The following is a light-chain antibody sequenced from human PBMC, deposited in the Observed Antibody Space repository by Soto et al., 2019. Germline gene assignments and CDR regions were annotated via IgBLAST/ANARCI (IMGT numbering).Light chain of an antibody. J-gene: IGLJ3*02. Sequence: QSALTQPASVSGSPGQSITISCTGTSSDAGSYNFVSWYQQHPGKAPKVMIYEDSKRPSGVSNRFSGSKSGNTASLTLSGLQAEDEADYYCCSYASSSTYWVFGGGTKLTVL. CDR3: CSYASSSTYWV. CDR1: SSDAGSYNF. V-gene: IGLV2-23*01. CDR2: EDS.